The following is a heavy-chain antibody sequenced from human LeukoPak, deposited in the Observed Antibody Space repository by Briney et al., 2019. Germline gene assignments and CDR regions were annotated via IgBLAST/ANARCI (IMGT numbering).Heavy chain of an antibody. CDR1: GFTLSTYW. CDR2: VNSDGSST. Sequence: GGSLRLSCAASGFTLSTYWMHWVRQAPGKGLVWVSCVNSDGSSTPYADSVKGRFTISRDNAKKTLYLQMNSLRGEDTAVYYCARGGPCSRDAFDIWGQGTLVTVSS. D-gene: IGHD2-15*01. V-gene: IGHV3-74*01. CDR3: ARGGPCSRDAFDI. J-gene: IGHJ3*02.